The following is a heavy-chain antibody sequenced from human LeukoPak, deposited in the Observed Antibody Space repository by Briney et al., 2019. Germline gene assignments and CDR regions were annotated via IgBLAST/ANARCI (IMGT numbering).Heavy chain of an antibody. CDR1: GFTFSSYL. CDR2: IKQDGSEK. V-gene: IGHV3-7*01. Sequence: GSLILSCAASGFTFSSYLMSWLRQAPGKGLEWVSNIKQDGSEKYYVDSVKGRFTISRDNAKNSLYLQMNSLRAEDTAVYYCTRVGYCSSTTCYTGDGFDYWGQGTLVTVSS. D-gene: IGHD2-2*02. J-gene: IGHJ4*02. CDR3: TRVGYCSSTTCYTGDGFDY.